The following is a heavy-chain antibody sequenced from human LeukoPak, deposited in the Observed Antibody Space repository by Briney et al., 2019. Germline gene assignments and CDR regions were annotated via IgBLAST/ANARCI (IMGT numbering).Heavy chain of an antibody. D-gene: IGHD5-12*01. CDR3: ARVCGYSGYEGWFDP. Sequence: SETLSLTCTVSGGSLSSYYWSWIRQPPGKGLEWIGYIYYTGSTNYNPSLKSRITISVDTSKNQVSLKLNSLTAADTAEYYCARVCGYSGYEGWFDPWGQGTLVTVSS. CDR1: GGSLSSYY. CDR2: IYYTGST. J-gene: IGHJ5*02. V-gene: IGHV4-59*01.